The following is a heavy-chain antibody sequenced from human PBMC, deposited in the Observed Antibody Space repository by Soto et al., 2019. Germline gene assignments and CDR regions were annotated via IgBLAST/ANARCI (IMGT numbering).Heavy chain of an antibody. J-gene: IGHJ5*02. CDR1: GGSISSSSYY. Sequence: SETLSLTCTVSGGSISSSSYYWGWTRQPPGKGLEWIGSIYYSGSTYYNPSLKSRVTISVDTSKNQFSLQLSSVTAADTAVYYCARVVRSPYDDIMVYWFDPWGQGTLVTVSS. CDR3: ARVVRSPYDDIMVYWFDP. CDR2: IYYSGST. V-gene: IGHV4-39*01. D-gene: IGHD3-22*01.